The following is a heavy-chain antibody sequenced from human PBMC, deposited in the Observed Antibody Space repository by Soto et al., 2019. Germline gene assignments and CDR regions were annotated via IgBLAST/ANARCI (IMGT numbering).Heavy chain of an antibody. CDR2: ISSTGSTP. D-gene: IGHD6-6*01. Sequence: GGSLRLSCAASGFPFSDSHMAWIRQAPGKGLEEIATISSTGSTPYYADSVKGRFTISRDNAQNSLYLEMNNLRAEDTAVYYCARGQQLVANWLDPWGQGILVTV. J-gene: IGHJ5*02. V-gene: IGHV3-11*01. CDR3: ARGQQLVANWLDP. CDR1: GFPFSDSH.